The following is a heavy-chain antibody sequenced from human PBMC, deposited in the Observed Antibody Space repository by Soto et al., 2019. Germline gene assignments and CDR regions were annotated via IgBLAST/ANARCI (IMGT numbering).Heavy chain of an antibody. V-gene: IGHV4-34*01. Sequence: SETLSLTCAVYGGSFSGYYWSWIRQPPGKGLEWIGEINHSGSTNYNPSLKSRVTISVDTSKNQFSLKLSSVTAADTAVYYCASIYYYGSGSYYNDAFDIWGQGTMVTVSS. CDR2: INHSGST. J-gene: IGHJ3*02. CDR3: ASIYYYGSGSYYNDAFDI. CDR1: GGSFSGYY. D-gene: IGHD3-10*01.